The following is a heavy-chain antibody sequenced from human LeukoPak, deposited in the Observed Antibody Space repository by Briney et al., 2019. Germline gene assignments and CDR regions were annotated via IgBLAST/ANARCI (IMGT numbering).Heavy chain of an antibody. Sequence: SVKVSCKASGGTFSSYAISWVRQAPGQGLEWMGGIIPIFGTANYAQKFQGRVTITADESTSTAYMELSSLRSEDTAVYYCASPLSEDYYGSGSHYYFDYWGQGTLVTVSS. CDR2: IIPIFGTA. V-gene: IGHV1-69*13. CDR3: ASPLSEDYYGSGSHYYFDY. D-gene: IGHD3-10*01. CDR1: GGTFSSYA. J-gene: IGHJ4*02.